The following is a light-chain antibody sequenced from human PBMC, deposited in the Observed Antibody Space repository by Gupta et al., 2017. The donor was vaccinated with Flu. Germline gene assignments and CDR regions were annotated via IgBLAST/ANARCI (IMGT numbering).Light chain of an antibody. J-gene: IGLJ2*01. Sequence: PGQSVTISCTGTSSDVGGYDYVSWYQQHPGKAPKLMIYDVNKRPSGVPDRFSGSKSGNTASLTISGLQAEDDADYHCCSYDGTYTIFGGGTNLTVL. V-gene: IGLV2-11*03. CDR3: CSYDGTYTI. CDR1: SSDVGGYDY. CDR2: DVN.